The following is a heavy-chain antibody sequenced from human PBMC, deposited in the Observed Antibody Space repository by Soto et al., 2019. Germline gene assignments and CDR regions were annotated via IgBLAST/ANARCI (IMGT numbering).Heavy chain of an antibody. CDR1: GFTFSSYA. Sequence: GGSLRLSCAASGFTFSSYAMSWVRQAPGKGLEWVSAISGSGGSTYYADSVKGRFTISRDNSKNTLYLQMNSLRAEDTAVYYCAKDPPRGLRPQKAGWYFDLWGRGTLVTVSS. CDR3: AKDPPRGLRPQKAGWYFDL. D-gene: IGHD4-17*01. CDR2: ISGSGGST. J-gene: IGHJ2*01. V-gene: IGHV3-23*01.